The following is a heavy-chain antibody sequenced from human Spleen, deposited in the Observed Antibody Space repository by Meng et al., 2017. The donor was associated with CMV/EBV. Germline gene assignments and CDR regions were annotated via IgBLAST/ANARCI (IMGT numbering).Heavy chain of an antibody. CDR1: GGSISSSSYY. CDR3: ARGYDFWSGYSLYYYYYGMDV. V-gene: IGHV4-39*07. J-gene: IGHJ6*02. CDR2: IYYSGST. D-gene: IGHD3-3*01. Sequence: SETLSLTCTVSGGSISSSSYYWGWIRQPPGKGLEWIGSIYYSGSTYYNPSLKSRVTISVDTSKNQFSLKLSSVTAADTAVYYCARGYDFWSGYSLYYYYYGMDVWGQGTTVTVSS.